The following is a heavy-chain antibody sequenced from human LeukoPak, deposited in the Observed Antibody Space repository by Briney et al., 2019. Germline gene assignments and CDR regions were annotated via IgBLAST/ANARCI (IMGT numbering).Heavy chain of an antibody. CDR2: ISGSGDNT. J-gene: IGHJ6*02. D-gene: IGHD4-17*01. Sequence: GGSLRLSCAASGFTFSSYAMSWVRQAPGKGLEWVSGISGSGDNTYYADSVKGRFTISRDNSKNTLYLQMNSLRAEDTAVYYCARGRTVTTIFLSFDYGMDVWGQGTTVTVSS. V-gene: IGHV3-23*01. CDR3: ARGRTVTTIFLSFDYGMDV. CDR1: GFTFSSYA.